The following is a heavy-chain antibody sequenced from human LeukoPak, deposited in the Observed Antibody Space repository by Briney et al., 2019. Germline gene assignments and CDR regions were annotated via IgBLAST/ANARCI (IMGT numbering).Heavy chain of an antibody. CDR1: GFTFSSYG. CDR3: AKRHGDLDAFDI. Sequence: GGSPRLSCAASGFTFSSYGMHWVRQAPGKGLEWVAVISYDGSNKYYADSVKGRFTISRDNSKNTLYLQMNSLRAEDTAVYYCAKRHGDLDAFDIWGQGTMVTVSS. J-gene: IGHJ3*02. CDR2: ISYDGSNK. D-gene: IGHD2-21*02. V-gene: IGHV3-30*18.